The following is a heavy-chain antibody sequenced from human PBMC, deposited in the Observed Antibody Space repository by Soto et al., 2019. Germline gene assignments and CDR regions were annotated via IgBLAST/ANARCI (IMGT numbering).Heavy chain of an antibody. D-gene: IGHD2-15*01. CDR3: ARLGYCSGGSCYTYAFNI. CDR2: IYYSGST. CDR1: GGSISSYY. V-gene: IGHV4-59*01. Sequence: QVQLQESGPGLVKPSETLSLTCTVSGGSISSYYWSWIRQPPGKGLEWIGYIYYSGSTNYNPSLKSRVTISVDTSKNQFSLKLSSVTAADTAVYYCARLGYCSGGSCYTYAFNIWGQGTMVTVSS. J-gene: IGHJ3*02.